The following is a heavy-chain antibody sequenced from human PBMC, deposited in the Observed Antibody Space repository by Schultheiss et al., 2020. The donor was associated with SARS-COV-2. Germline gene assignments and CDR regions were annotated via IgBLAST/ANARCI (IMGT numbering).Heavy chain of an antibody. CDR2: IYTSGST. V-gene: IGHV4-4*07. Sequence: SETLSLTCTVSGGSISSYYWSWIRQPAGKGLEWIGRIYTSGSTNYNPSLKSRVTMSVDTSKNQFSLKLSSVTAADTAVYYCARRTTNYGETYYFDYWGQGTLVTVSS. J-gene: IGHJ4*02. CDR1: GGSISSYY. CDR3: ARRTTNYGETYYFDY. D-gene: IGHD1/OR15-1a*01.